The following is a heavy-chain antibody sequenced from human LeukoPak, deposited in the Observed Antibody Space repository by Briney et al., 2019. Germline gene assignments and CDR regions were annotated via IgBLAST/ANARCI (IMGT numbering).Heavy chain of an antibody. Sequence: GRSLRLSCAASGFTFDDYAMHWVRQAPGKGLEWVSGISWNSGSIGYADSVKGRFTISRDNAKNSLYLQMNSLRAEDTAVYYCAREYCSGGSCYNDAFDIWGQGTMVTVSS. CDR1: GFTFDDYA. D-gene: IGHD2-15*01. J-gene: IGHJ3*02. V-gene: IGHV3-9*01. CDR3: AREYCSGGSCYNDAFDI. CDR2: ISWNSGSI.